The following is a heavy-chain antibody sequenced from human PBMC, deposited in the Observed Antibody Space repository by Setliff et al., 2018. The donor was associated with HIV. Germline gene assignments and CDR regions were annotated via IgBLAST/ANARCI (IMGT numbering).Heavy chain of an antibody. V-gene: IGHV4-38-2*02. Sequence: PSETLSLTCAVSGYSISTGYYWGWIRQPPGKGLEWIGNIYHSGSTYYNPSLKSRVTISVDTSKNRFSLKLSSVTAADTAVYYCARDGPLEGSYRYYYYYMDVWGKGTTVTVSS. CDR2: IYHSGST. CDR1: GYSISTGYY. J-gene: IGHJ6*03. CDR3: ARDGPLEGSYRYYYYYMDV. D-gene: IGHD3-10*01.